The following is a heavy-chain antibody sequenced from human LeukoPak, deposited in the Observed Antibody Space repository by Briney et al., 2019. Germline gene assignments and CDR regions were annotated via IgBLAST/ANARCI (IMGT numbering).Heavy chain of an antibody. Sequence: ASVKVSCKVSGYTLTELSMHWVRQAPGKGLEWMGGFDPEDGETIYAQKFQGRVTMTEDTSTDTAYMELSSLRSEDTAVYYCATLPAMVGQLWFSVSNWFDPWGQGTLVTVSS. D-gene: IGHD5-18*01. V-gene: IGHV1-24*01. CDR3: ATLPAMVGQLWFSVSNWFDP. CDR1: GYTLTELS. J-gene: IGHJ5*02. CDR2: FDPEDGET.